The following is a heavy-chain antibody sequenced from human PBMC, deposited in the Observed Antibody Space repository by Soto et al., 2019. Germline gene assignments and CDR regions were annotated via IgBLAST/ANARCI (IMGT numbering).Heavy chain of an antibody. CDR1: VYSVTSGYY. D-gene: IGHD3-3*01. V-gene: IGHV4-38-2*01. Sequence: SETLSLTCDVSVYSVTSGYYWGWIRQPPGKGLEWIGSMFHSGATYYNPSLKSRVAISMDTSKNQLSLKLSSVTAADTAVYYCASWTVSYYYGMDVWGQGTTVTVSS. CDR3: ASWTVSYYYGMDV. J-gene: IGHJ6*02. CDR2: MFHSGAT.